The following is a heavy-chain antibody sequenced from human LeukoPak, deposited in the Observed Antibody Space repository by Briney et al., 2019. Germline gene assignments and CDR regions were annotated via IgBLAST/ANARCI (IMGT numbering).Heavy chain of an antibody. Sequence: GGSLRLSCAASGFSISSYWMSWVRQAPGKGLEWVANIKHDGSETYYVDSVKGRFTISRDNAKNSLFLQMNSLRAEDTAAYYCARLRSPTDYWGQGTLVTVSS. CDR1: GFSISSYW. CDR3: ARLRSPTDY. V-gene: IGHV3-7*01. CDR2: IKHDGSET. J-gene: IGHJ4*02. D-gene: IGHD4-17*01.